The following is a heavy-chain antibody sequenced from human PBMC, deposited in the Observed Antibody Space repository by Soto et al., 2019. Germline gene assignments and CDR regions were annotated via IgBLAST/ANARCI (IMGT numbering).Heavy chain of an antibody. CDR3: AKAMCSSTSFLGGMDV. J-gene: IGHJ6*02. CDR1: GFTFSSHA. CDR2: ISGGGGLT. V-gene: IGHV3-23*01. Sequence: GGSLRLSCAASGFTFSSHAMNWVRQAPGKGLEWVSAISGGGGLTYYADSVKGRFTISRDSSENTLYLQMNSLRAEDTAVYFCAKAMCSSTSFLGGMDVWGQGTTVTVSS. D-gene: IGHD2-2*01.